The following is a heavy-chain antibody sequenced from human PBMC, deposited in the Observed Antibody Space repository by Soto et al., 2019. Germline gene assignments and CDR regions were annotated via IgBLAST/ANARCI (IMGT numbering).Heavy chain of an antibody. D-gene: IGHD3-9*01. CDR2: IYYSGIT. J-gene: IGHJ4*02. CDR1: GGSIRSYY. CDR3: ATSYDTKTFPFDH. Sequence: PSETLSLTCSVSGGSIRSYYWSWVRQSPGKGLEWIGYIYYSGITNYNPSLKSRATLSINTPKNQFSLELSSVTAADTAVYYCATSYDTKTFPFDHWGQGTPVTVSS. V-gene: IGHV4-59*01.